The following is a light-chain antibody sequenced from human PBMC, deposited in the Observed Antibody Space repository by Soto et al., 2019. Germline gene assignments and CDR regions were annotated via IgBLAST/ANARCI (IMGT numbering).Light chain of an antibody. CDR2: GAS. CDR1: QSVSSN. J-gene: IGKJ1*01. Sequence: EIVMTQSPATLSVSPGERATLSCRASQSVSSNLVWYQQKPGQAPRLLIYGASTRATGVPARFSGSGSGTEFTLTISSLQPEDFAVYYCQQYNNRPPWTFGQGTKVEIK. CDR3: QQYNNRPPWT. V-gene: IGKV3-15*01.